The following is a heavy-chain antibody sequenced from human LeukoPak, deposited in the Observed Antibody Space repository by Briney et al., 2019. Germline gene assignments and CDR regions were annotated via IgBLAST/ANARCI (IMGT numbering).Heavy chain of an antibody. V-gene: IGHV3-33*01. D-gene: IGHD5-24*01. CDR3: ARDRWRNWFDP. CDR1: GFTFSSYG. J-gene: IGHJ5*02. CDR2: IWYDGSNK. Sequence: GRSLRLSCAASGFTFSSYGMHWVRQAPGKGLERVAVIWYDGSNKYYADSVKGRFTISRDNSKNTLYLQMNSLRAEDTAVYYCARDRWRNWFDPWGQGTLVTVSS.